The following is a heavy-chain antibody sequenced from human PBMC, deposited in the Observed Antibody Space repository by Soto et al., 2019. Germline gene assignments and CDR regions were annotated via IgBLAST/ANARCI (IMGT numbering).Heavy chain of an antibody. V-gene: IGHV3-30-3*01. CDR2: ISYDGSKK. D-gene: IGHD6-13*01. Sequence: QVQLVESGGGVVQPGRSLRLSCAASGFNFSSYAMHWVRQAPGKGLEWVAVISYDGSKKYYADSVKGRFTISRDNSKNSLYLQINSLRAEDTAVYYCASEGIAAAGSTPHYWGQGTLVTVSS. CDR3: ASEGIAAAGSTPHY. CDR1: GFNFSSYA. J-gene: IGHJ4*02.